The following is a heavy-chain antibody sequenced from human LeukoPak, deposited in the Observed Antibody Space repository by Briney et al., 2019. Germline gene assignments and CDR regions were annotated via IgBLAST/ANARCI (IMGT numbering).Heavy chain of an antibody. CDR2: IYTSGST. CDR1: GGSISSYY. CDR3: LAGGRSGNPGAFYI. D-gene: IGHD3-10*01. Sequence: SETLSLTCTVSGGSISSYYWSWIRQPAGKGLEWIGRIYTSGSTNYNPSLKSRVTMSVDTSKNQFSLKLSSVTAADTAVYYCLAGGRSGNPGAFYIWGQGTMVTVSS. V-gene: IGHV4-4*07. J-gene: IGHJ3*02.